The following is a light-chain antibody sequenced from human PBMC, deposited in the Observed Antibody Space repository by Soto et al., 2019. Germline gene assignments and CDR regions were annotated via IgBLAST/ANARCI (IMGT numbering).Light chain of an antibody. V-gene: IGKV3-11*01. CDR1: QSVSSY. CDR3: HQRQSWPRT. Sequence: EIVLTLSPATMSLYPGERATLSCRASQSVSSYLAWYQHKPGQAPRLLIYGASSRAAGIPARFSASGSGTDFTLTISDVQPEDFALYYCHQRQSWPRTFGQGTKVGIK. J-gene: IGKJ1*01. CDR2: GAS.